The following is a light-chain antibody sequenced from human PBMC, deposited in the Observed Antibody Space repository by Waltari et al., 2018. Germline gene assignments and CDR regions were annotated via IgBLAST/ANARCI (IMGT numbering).Light chain of an antibody. V-gene: IGKV3-20*01. CDR1: QSVSRA. Sequence: EAVFTQSPGLLSLSTGERATLSCRASQSVSRALVWYQQKPGQAPWLLIYGVSNRATGIPDRFSGSGSGTDFSLTISRLEPEDFAVYYCQNYERLPATFGQGTRVEIK. CDR2: GVS. CDR3: QNYERLPAT. J-gene: IGKJ1*01.